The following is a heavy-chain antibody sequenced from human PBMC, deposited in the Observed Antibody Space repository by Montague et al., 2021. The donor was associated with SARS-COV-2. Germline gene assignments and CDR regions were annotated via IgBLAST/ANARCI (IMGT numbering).Heavy chain of an antibody. CDR3: AHLIRYYDIFTGIPFDD. Sequence: PALVKPTQTLTLTCTFSGFPLSTPNVGVAWIRQPPGKALEWLAVIYSNGDKRYSPSLQRRLTITKDTSRNQVVVSLTNVDPLDTVTYYCAHLIRYYDIFTGIPFDDWGQGTQVTVSS. CDR1: GFPLSTPNVG. V-gene: IGHV2-5*01. J-gene: IGHJ4*02. D-gene: IGHD3-9*01. CDR2: IYSNGDK.